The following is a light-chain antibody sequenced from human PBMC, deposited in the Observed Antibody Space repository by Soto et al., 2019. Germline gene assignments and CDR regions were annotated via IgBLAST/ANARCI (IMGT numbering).Light chain of an antibody. CDR2: MNS. J-gene: IGLJ3*02. Sequence: QSVLTQPPSLSGTPGQTVTISCIGGSSNIGSAIVHWYQQLPGTAPRHLIYMNSQRPSGVPDRFSGSKSGTSASLVITGLRPEDEADYYCVAWDDNLSSRVFGGGTKLTVL. CDR3: VAWDDNLSSRV. V-gene: IGLV1-47*01. CDR1: SSNIGSAI.